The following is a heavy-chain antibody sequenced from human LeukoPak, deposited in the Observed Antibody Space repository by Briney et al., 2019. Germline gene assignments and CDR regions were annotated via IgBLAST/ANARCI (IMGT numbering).Heavy chain of an antibody. CDR2: INAGNGNT. V-gene: IGHV1-3*01. J-gene: IGHJ5*02. CDR3: ARGLWDDRPKYNWFDP. CDR1: GYTFTSYA. D-gene: IGHD3-16*01. Sequence: GASVKVSCKASGYTFTSYAMHWVRQAPGQRLEWMGWINAGNGNTKYSQKLQGRVTMTTDTSTSTAYMELRSLRSDDTAVYYCARGLWDDRPKYNWFDPWGQGTLVTVSS.